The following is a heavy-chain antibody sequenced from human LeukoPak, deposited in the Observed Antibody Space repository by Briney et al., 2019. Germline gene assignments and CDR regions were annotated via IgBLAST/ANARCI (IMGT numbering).Heavy chain of an antibody. D-gene: IGHD6-19*01. V-gene: IGHV5-51*01. Sequence: GESLKISCKPSGYSFTSSWIGWVRQMPGKGLEWMGIIYPGDSETINSPSFQGQVTISVDKSFSTAYLQWSSLKASDTAMYYCARQYITGWQSFDYWGQGTLVTVSS. CDR3: ARQYITGWQSFDY. CDR2: IYPGDSET. J-gene: IGHJ4*02. CDR1: GYSFTSSW.